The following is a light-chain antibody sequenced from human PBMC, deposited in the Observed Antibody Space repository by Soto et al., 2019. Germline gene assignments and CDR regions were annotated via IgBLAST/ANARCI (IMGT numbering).Light chain of an antibody. Sequence: QSVLTQSPSVSAAPGQTVTISCSGSSSNIGNNYVSWYQQLPGTAPKLLIYDNNNRPSGIPDRFSGSKSGTSGTLDITGLQTGDEADYYCATWDGSLPGEVFGGGTKVTVL. CDR1: SSNIGNNY. J-gene: IGLJ2*01. V-gene: IGLV1-51*01. CDR3: ATWDGSLPGEV. CDR2: DNN.